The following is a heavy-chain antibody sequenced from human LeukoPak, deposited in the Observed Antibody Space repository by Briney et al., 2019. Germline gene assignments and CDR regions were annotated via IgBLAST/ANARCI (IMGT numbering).Heavy chain of an antibody. Sequence: GASVKVSCKASGYTFTSYYMHWVRQAPGQGLEWMGIINPSGGSTSYAQKFQGRVTMTRDTSTSTAYMELRSLRFCARDPGNWNDQGPHLFFDYWGQGTLVTVSS. CDR1: GYTFTSYY. CDR3: NDQGPHLFFDY. V-gene: IGHV1-46*01. D-gene: IGHD1-1*01. CDR2: INPSGGST. J-gene: IGHJ4*02.